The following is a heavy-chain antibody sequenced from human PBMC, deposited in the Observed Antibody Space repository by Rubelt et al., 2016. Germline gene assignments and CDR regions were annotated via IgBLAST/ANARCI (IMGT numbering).Heavy chain of an antibody. CDR2: INPRGGST. Sequence: QVQLVQSGAEVKKPGASVKVSCKASGYTFTSYYMHWVRQAPGQGLEWMGIINPRGGSTTYAQKSEGRVTMTRDKSTSTVYMDLSSPRCEDTAVYYCARESSSGWYIDYWGQGTLVTVSS. J-gene: IGHJ4*02. CDR3: ARESSSGWYIDY. D-gene: IGHD6-19*01. V-gene: IGHV1-46*01. CDR1: GYTFTSYY.